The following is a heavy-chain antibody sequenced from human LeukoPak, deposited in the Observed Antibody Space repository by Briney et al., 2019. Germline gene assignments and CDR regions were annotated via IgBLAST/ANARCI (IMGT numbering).Heavy chain of an antibody. D-gene: IGHD2-15*01. CDR3: AREGYCSGGSCWEFYYYYYMYV. CDR1: GFTFSSYS. J-gene: IGHJ6*03. V-gene: IGHV3-21*01. Sequence: GGSLRLSCAASGFTFSSYSMNWVRQAPGKGLKWVSSISSSSSYIYYADSVKGRFTISRDNAKNSLYLQMNSLRAENTAVYYCAREGYCSGGSCWEFYYYYYMYVWGKGTTVTVSS. CDR2: ISSSSSYI.